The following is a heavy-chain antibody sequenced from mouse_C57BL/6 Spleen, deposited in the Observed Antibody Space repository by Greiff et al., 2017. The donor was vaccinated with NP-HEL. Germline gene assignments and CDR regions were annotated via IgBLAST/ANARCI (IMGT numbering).Heavy chain of an antibody. CDR3: ASYGSSPHFDY. CDR1: GFSLTSYG. CDR2: IWSGGST. Sequence: VMLVESGPGLVQPSQSLSITCTVSGFSLTSYGVHWVRQSPGKGLEWLGVIWSGGSTDYNAAFISRLSISKDNSKSQVFFRMNSLQADDTAIYYCASYGSSPHFDYWGQGTTLTVSS. V-gene: IGHV2-2*01. J-gene: IGHJ2*01. D-gene: IGHD1-1*01.